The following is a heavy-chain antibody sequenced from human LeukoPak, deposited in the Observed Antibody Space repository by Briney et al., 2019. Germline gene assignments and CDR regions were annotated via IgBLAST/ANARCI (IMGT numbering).Heavy chain of an antibody. Sequence: GASVKVSCKDSGGTFSSYAISWVRQAPGQGLEWMGRIIPILGIANYAQKFQGRVTITADKSTSTAYMELSSLRSEDTAVYYCARIIVGATTNWFDPWGQGTLVTVSS. CDR1: GGTFSSYA. V-gene: IGHV1-69*04. CDR3: ARIIVGATTNWFDP. J-gene: IGHJ5*02. CDR2: IIPILGIA. D-gene: IGHD1-26*01.